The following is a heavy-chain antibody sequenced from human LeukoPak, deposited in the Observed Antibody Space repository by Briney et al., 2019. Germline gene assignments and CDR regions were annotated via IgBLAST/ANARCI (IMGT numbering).Heavy chain of an antibody. Sequence: GGSLRLSCAASGFTFSSYAMSWVRQAPGKGLEWVATIKQDGRETYYVDSVKGRFTISRDNAKNSLYLQLNSLRAEDTAVFYCARDRGTYYYDTTSHYDAFDIWGQGTMVTVSS. D-gene: IGHD3-22*01. CDR2: IKQDGRET. J-gene: IGHJ3*02. V-gene: IGHV3-7*01. CDR3: ARDRGTYYYDTTSHYDAFDI. CDR1: GFTFSSYA.